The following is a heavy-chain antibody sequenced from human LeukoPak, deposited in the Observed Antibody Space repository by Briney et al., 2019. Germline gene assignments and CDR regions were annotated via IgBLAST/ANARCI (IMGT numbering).Heavy chain of an antibody. J-gene: IGHJ3*02. CDR2: IYYSGST. V-gene: IGHV4-30-4*08. CDR3: ARGLGYCSSTSCYGAFDI. CDR1: GGSISSGDYY. D-gene: IGHD2-2*01. Sequence: PSETLSLTCTVSGGSISSGDYYWSWIRQPPGKGLEWIGYIYYSGSTYYNPSLKSRVTISVDTSKNQFSLKLSSVTAADTAVYYCARGLGYCSSTSCYGAFDIWGQGTMVTVSS.